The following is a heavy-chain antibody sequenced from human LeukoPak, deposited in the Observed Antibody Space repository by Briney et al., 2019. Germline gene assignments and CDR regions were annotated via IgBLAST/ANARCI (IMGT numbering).Heavy chain of an antibody. CDR3: ARGRGSTSRY. CDR2: ISTHNGDT. Sequence: ASVKVSCKASGYTFPNYGITWVRHAPGQGLEWMGWISTHNGDTNYAQNLQDRVTMTTDTSTSTAYMELRSLRSDATAVYYCARGRGSTSRYWGQGTLVTVSS. V-gene: IGHV1-18*01. J-gene: IGHJ4*02. CDR1: GYTFPNYG. D-gene: IGHD1-26*01.